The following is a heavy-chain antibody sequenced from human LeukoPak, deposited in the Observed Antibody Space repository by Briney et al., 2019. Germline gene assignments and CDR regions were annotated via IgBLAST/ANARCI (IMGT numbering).Heavy chain of an antibody. CDR3: ASSLRYFDWLAY. J-gene: IGHJ4*02. Sequence: GGSLRLSCAASGFTFRSYPMNWVRQAPGKGLEWVSTISGSGGSTYYADSVKGRFTISRDNSKNTLYLQMNSLRAEDTAVYYCASSLRYFDWLAYWGQGTLVTVSS. CDR2: ISGSGGST. D-gene: IGHD3-9*01. CDR1: GFTFRSYP. V-gene: IGHV3-23*01.